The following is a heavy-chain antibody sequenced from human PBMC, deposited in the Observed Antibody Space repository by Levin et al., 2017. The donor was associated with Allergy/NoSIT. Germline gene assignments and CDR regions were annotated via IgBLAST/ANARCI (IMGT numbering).Heavy chain of an antibody. CDR3: AEHGPYSGSYYGY. Sequence: PSETLSLTCTVSGGSITSSSYYWGWIRQPPGKGLEWIGSVYYSGSTYYNPSLKSRVTISIDTSKNHLSLKLSSVTAADTAVYYCAEHGPYSGSYYGYWGQGTLVTVSS. CDR1: GGSITSSSYY. D-gene: IGHD1-26*01. J-gene: IGHJ4*02. CDR2: VYYSGST. V-gene: IGHV4-39*02.